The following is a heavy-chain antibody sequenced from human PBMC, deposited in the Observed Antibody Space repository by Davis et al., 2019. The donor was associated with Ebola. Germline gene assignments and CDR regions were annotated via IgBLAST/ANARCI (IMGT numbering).Heavy chain of an antibody. CDR2: IDPSDSYT. CDR1: GYSFSSYW. Sequence: GESLKISCQGSGYSFSSYWISWVRQMPGKGLEWMGRIDPSDSYTNYSPSFQGHVTISADKSISTAYLQWSSLKASDTAMYYCSSSSGWGDWFDPWGQGTLVTVSS. V-gene: IGHV5-10-1*01. J-gene: IGHJ5*02. CDR3: SSSSGWGDWFDP. D-gene: IGHD6-19*01.